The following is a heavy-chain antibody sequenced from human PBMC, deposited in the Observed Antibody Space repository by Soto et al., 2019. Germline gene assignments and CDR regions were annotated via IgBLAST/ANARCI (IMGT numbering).Heavy chain of an antibody. V-gene: IGHV3-15*01. Sequence: GGSLRLSCAASGFTFSNAWMSWVRQAPGKGLEWVDRIKSKTDGGTTDYAAPGKGRFTISRDDSKNTLYLQMNSLKTEDTAVYYCTTALFDYDYIWGSYRPFGAFDIWGQGTMVTVSS. D-gene: IGHD3-16*02. CDR1: GFTFSNAW. CDR3: TTALFDYDYIWGSYRPFGAFDI. J-gene: IGHJ3*02. CDR2: IKSKTDGGTT.